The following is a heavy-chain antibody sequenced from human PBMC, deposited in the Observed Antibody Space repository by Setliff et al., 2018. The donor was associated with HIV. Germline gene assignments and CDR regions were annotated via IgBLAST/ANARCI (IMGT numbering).Heavy chain of an antibody. CDR3: ARDQEWLVEVEGDALHI. CDR1: GFTFSSYG. J-gene: IGHJ3*02. CDR2: IWYDGTNK. Sequence: PGGSLRLSCAASGFTFSSYGMHWVRQAPGKGLEWVAVIWYDGTNKYYADSVKGRFTISRDNFKNTLFLQMNSLRAEDTAVYHCARDQEWLVEVEGDALHIWGQGTMVTVSS. V-gene: IGHV3-33*01. D-gene: IGHD6-19*01.